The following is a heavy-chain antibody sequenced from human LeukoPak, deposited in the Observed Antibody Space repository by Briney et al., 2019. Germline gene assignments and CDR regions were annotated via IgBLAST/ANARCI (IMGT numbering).Heavy chain of an antibody. Sequence: GASVKVSCKASGGTFSSYAISWVRQAPGQGLEWMGRIIAILGIANYAQKFQGRVTITADKSTSTAYMELSSLRSEDTAVYYCARAHPESQALGWGGHWFDPWGQGTLVTVSS. V-gene: IGHV1-69*04. J-gene: IGHJ5*02. CDR2: IIAILGIA. CDR3: ARAHPESQALGWGGHWFDP. CDR1: GGTFSSYA. D-gene: IGHD3-16*01.